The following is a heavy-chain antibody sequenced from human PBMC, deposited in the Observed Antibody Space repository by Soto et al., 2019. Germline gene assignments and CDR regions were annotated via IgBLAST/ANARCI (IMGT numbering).Heavy chain of an antibody. CDR2: ISSSSSTI. V-gene: IGHV3-48*01. CDR1: GFTFSSYS. J-gene: IGHJ6*03. CDR3: ARMGGCSSTSCYALYYYYYYMDV. D-gene: IGHD2-2*01. Sequence: EVQLVESGGGLVQPGGSLRLSCAASGFTFSSYSMNWVRQAPGKGLEWVSYISSSSSTIYYADSVKGRFTISRDNAKNSLYLQMNSLRAEDTAVYYCARMGGCSSTSCYALYYYYYYMDVWGEGTTVTVSS.